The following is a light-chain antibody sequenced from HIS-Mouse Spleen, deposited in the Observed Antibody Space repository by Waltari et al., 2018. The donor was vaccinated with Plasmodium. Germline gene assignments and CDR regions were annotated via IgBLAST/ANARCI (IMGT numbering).Light chain of an antibody. CDR3: SSYAGSNNLV. CDR2: EVS. J-gene: IGLJ2*01. Sequence: QSALPQPPSASGSPGQSVTISCTGTSSYVGGYHYVSWYQQHPGHAPKLLIYEVSKRPSGVPDRFSGSKSGNTASLTVSGLQAEDEADYYCSSYAGSNNLVFGGGTKLTVL. CDR1: SSYVGGYHY. V-gene: IGLV2-8*01.